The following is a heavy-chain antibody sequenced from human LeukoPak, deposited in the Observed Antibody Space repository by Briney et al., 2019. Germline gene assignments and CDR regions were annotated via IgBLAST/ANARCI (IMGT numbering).Heavy chain of an antibody. D-gene: IGHD5-18*01. CDR2: ISHSGST. CDR1: GDSISNFY. V-gene: IGHV4-59*08. Sequence: SETLSLTCSVSGDSISNFYWSWIRQPPGKGLEWIGYISHSGSTNYNPSLKSRVTISLDTSKNQFSLKLSYVTAADTAVYYCARHSRSGYGNIWYDYWGQGTLVTVSS. CDR3: ARHSRSGYGNIWYDY. J-gene: IGHJ4*02.